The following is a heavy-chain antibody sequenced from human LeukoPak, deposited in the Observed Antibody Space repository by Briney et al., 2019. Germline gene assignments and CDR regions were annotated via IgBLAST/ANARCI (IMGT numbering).Heavy chain of an antibody. CDR1: GFTLSSYG. Sequence: GRSLRLSCVASGFTLSSYGMHWVRQAPGKGLEWVAVIWYDGSNEYYADSVKGRFTISRDNSKNTLYLQMNSLRVEDTAVYHCARVGYSTSWYSATNWGQGTLVSVSS. D-gene: IGHD6-13*01. CDR3: ARVGYSTSWYSATN. CDR2: IWYDGSNE. J-gene: IGHJ4*02. V-gene: IGHV3-33*01.